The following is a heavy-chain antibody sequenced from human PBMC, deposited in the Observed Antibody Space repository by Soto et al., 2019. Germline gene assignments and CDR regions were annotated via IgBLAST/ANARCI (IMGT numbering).Heavy chain of an antibody. D-gene: IGHD3-22*01. Sequence: QVQLVQSGAEVKKPGASVKVSCKSPGYRFETYAISWVRQAPGLLLEWMGWISAYNIDTYYAQKFQDRVTMTTDTSTGTAYLELRSLRSDDTAVYYCARGHVVIIGAMDVWGQGTTVTVSS. CDR1: GYRFETYA. CDR3: ARGHVVIIGAMDV. CDR2: ISAYNIDT. V-gene: IGHV1-18*01. J-gene: IGHJ6*01.